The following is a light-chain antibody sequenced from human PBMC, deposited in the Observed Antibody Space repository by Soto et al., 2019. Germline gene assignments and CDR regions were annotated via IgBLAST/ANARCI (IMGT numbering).Light chain of an antibody. CDR1: SSNIGAGYD. V-gene: IGLV1-40*01. CDR2: GNS. CDR3: QSYDSSLSAY. J-gene: IGLJ1*01. Sequence: QSVLTQPPSVSGAPGQRVTISCTGSSSNIGAGYDEHWYQQLPGTAPKLLISGNSNRPSGVPDRFSGSKSGTSASLAITGLQAEDEADYYCQSYDSSLSAYFGTGTKLTAL.